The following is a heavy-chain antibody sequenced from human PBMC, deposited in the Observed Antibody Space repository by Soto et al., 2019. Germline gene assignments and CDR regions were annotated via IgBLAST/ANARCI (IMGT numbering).Heavy chain of an antibody. J-gene: IGHJ4*02. CDR3: AKVFSIVAGFDY. V-gene: IGHV3-30*18. CDR1: GFTFSSYG. CDR2: ISYDGSNK. D-gene: IGHD5-12*01. Sequence: LRLSCAASGFTFSSYGMHWVRQAPGKGLEWVAVISYDGSNKYYSDSVKGRFTISRDNSKNTLYLQMNSLRAEDTAVYYCAKVFSIVAGFDYSGQRTLVAVSP.